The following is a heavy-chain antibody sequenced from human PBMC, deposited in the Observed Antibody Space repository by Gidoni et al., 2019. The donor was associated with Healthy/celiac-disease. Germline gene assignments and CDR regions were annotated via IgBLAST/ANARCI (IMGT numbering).Heavy chain of an antibody. J-gene: IGHJ4*02. D-gene: IGHD1-26*01. CDR3: ARDQWELLWYFDY. V-gene: IGHV3-33*01. Sequence: QVQLVESGGGEVQPGRSLRRPCAESGFTFSSHGMHWGRQAPVKGLEWVAVIWYDGSNKYYVDSVKGRFTISRDNSKNTLYLQMNSLRAADTAVYYCARDQWELLWYFDYWGQGTLVTVSS. CDR2: IWYDGSNK. CDR1: GFTFSSHG.